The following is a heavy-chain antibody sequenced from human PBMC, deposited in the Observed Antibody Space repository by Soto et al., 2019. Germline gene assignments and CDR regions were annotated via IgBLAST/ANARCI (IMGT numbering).Heavy chain of an antibody. V-gene: IGHV2-26*01. J-gene: IGHJ4*02. Sequence: QVTLKESGPVLVKPTETLTLTCTVSGFSLSNARMGVSWIRQPPGKALEWLAHIFSNDEKSYSTSLKSRLTTAKDASKSQVVLTMTNMDPVDTATYYCARMVDNWNFYYVDYWGQGTLVTGSS. CDR3: ARMVDNWNFYYVDY. CDR1: GFSLSNARMG. CDR2: IFSNDEK. D-gene: IGHD1-7*01.